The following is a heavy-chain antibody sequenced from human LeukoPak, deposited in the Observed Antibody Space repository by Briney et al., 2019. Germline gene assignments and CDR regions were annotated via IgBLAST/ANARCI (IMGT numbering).Heavy chain of an antibody. CDR3: ARGLTLYYYYYGMDV. CDR2: MFYSGST. J-gene: IGHJ6*02. Sequence: SETLSLTCTVSGGSISSSNYYWGWIRQPPGKGLEWIGNMFYSGSTPYNPSLKSRVTISVDTSKNQFSLKLNSVTAADTAVYYCARGLTLYYYYYGMDVWGQGTTVTVSS. V-gene: IGHV4-39*01. CDR1: GGSISSSNYY.